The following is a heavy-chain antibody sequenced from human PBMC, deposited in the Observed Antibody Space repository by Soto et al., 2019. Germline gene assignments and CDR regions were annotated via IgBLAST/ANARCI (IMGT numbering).Heavy chain of an antibody. D-gene: IGHD1-26*01. CDR1: GGSISSSNW. J-gene: IGHJ3*02. CDR2: IYHSGRT. V-gene: IGHV4-4*02. Sequence: QVQLQESGPGLVKPSGTLSLTCAVSGGSISSSNWWSWVRQPQGKGLERIGEIYHSGRTNYNPSLKSRVTISVDKSKNQFSLKLSSVTAADTAVYYCARDLRRWELRVRAFDIWGQGTMVTVSS. CDR3: ARDLRRWELRVRAFDI.